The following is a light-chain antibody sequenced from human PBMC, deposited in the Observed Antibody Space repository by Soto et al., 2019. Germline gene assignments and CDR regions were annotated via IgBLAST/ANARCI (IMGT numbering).Light chain of an antibody. J-gene: IGLJ1*01. CDR3: QSYDSSLSAYV. CDR2: GNS. Sequence: QSVLTQPPSVSGAPGQRVSISRTRSSSNIGAGYDVHWYQQLPGTAPKLLIYGNSNRPSGVPDRFSGSKSGTSASLAITGLQAEDEADYYCQSYDSSLSAYVFGNGTKVTVL. CDR1: SSNIGAGYD. V-gene: IGLV1-40*01.